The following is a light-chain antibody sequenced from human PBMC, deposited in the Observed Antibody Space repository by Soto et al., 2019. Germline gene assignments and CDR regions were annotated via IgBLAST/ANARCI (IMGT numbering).Light chain of an antibody. CDR2: GAS. V-gene: IGKV3-20*01. CDR1: QSVTSTS. Sequence: EIVLTQSPGTLSLSPGERATLSCRASQSVTSTSLAWYQQKPGQAPRLLIYGASSRATDIPDRVSGSGSGTDFTLIISRLEPEDFAVYYCQQYATPPETFGQGTKV. CDR3: QQYATPPET. J-gene: IGKJ1*01.